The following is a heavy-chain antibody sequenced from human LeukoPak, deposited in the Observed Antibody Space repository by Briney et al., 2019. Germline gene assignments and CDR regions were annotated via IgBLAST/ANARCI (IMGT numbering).Heavy chain of an antibody. CDR2: INPNSGVT. CDR1: GYTFTGYY. Sequence: GASVKVSCKASGYTFTGYYMHWVRQAPRQGLEWMGWINPNSGVTNYAQKFQGRDTMTRDTSTSTAYMELSRLRSDDTAVYYCARDLEGGATTWDYYYYYYMDVWGKGTTVTISS. J-gene: IGHJ6*03. D-gene: IGHD1-26*01. CDR3: ARDLEGGATTWDYYYYYYMDV. V-gene: IGHV1-2*02.